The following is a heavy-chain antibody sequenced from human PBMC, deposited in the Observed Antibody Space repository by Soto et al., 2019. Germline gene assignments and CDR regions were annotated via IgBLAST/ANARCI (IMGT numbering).Heavy chain of an antibody. V-gene: IGHV4-31*03. D-gene: IGHD6-25*01. J-gene: IGHJ4*02. Sequence: SETLSLTCTVSGGSISSGGYYWSWIRQHPGKGLEWIGYIYYSGSTYYKPSLKSRVIISVDTSKNQFSLKLSSVTAADTAVYYCARQSGATRKYYFDYWGQGTLVTVSS. CDR1: GGSISSGGYY. CDR2: IYYSGST. CDR3: ARQSGATRKYYFDY.